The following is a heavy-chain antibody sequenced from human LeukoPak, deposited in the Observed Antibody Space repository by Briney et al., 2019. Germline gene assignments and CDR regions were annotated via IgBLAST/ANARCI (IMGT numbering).Heavy chain of an antibody. CDR3: AKWGDYDVLTGYYVSDY. D-gene: IGHD3-9*01. CDR2: ITGSGGNT. Sequence: GASLRLSCAASGFTFSNYAMGWVRQAPGKGLEWVSAITGSGGNTYYADSVKGRFTISRDNSKNTVFLQMNSLRAEDTAVYYCAKWGDYDVLTGYYVSDYWGQGTLVTVSS. V-gene: IGHV3-23*01. J-gene: IGHJ4*02. CDR1: GFTFSNYA.